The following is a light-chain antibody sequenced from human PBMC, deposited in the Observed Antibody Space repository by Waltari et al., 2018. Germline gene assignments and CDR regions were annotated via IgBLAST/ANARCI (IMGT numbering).Light chain of an antibody. CDR1: ESVSNY. CDR3: QQGSILPLT. J-gene: IGKJ4*01. CDR2: DTS. V-gene: IGKV3-11*01. Sequence: AGERATLSCRASESVSNYLAWYQQKPGQSPRLLIYDTSKRATGIPARFSGSGYGTDFTLTINNLEAEDFALYYCQQGSILPLTFGGGTKVEIK.